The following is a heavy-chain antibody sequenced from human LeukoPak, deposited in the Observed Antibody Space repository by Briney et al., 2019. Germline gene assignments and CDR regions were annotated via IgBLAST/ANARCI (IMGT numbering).Heavy chain of an antibody. J-gene: IGHJ4*02. CDR1: GDTFTSYG. D-gene: IGHD3-22*01. Sequence: ASVKVSCKASGDTFTSYGISWGRQAPGQRLEWMGWISAYNGNTNYAQKLQGRVTMTTDTSTSTAYMELRSLRSDDTAVYYCASTYDSSGYYAQGYWGQGTLVTVSS. CDR2: ISAYNGNT. V-gene: IGHV1-18*01. CDR3: ASTYDSSGYYAQGY.